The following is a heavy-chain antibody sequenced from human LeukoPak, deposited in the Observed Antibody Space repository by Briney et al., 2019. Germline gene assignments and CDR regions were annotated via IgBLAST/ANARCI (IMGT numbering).Heavy chain of an antibody. D-gene: IGHD5-24*01. CDR1: GFTFSSFW. CDR3: AREWLQGALDY. V-gene: IGHV3-7*04. J-gene: IGHJ4*02. Sequence: GGSLRLSCAVSGFTFSSFWTTWVRQAPGKGLEWVANIKQDGSEKYYVESVKGRFTISRDNAKNSLYLQMNSLRAEDTAVYYCAREWLQGALDYWGQGTLVTVSS. CDR2: IKQDGSEK.